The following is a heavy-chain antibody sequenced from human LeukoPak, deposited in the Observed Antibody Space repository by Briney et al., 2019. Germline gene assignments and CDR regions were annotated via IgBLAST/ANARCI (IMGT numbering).Heavy chain of an antibody. CDR2: IVVGSGNT. V-gene: IGHV1-58*01. D-gene: IGHD2-2*01. CDR3: ARDPDIVVVPAAD. J-gene: IGHJ4*02. Sequence: ASVKVSCKASGFTFTSSAVQWVRQARGQRLEWIGWIVVGSGNTNYAQKFQERVTITRDMSTSTAYMELSSLRAEDTAVYYCARDPDIVVVPAADWGQGTLVTVSS. CDR1: GFTFTSSA.